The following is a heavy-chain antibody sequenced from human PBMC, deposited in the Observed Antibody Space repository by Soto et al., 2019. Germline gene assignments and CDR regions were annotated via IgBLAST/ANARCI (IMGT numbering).Heavy chain of an antibody. V-gene: IGHV4-31*03. D-gene: IGHD3-16*01. CDR3: ARSLTDDYHYGMDV. CDR2: IYYSGST. CDR1: GGSISSGGYY. Sequence: HVQLQESGPGLVKPSQTLSLTCTVSGGSISSGGYYWSWIRQHPGKGLEWIGYIYYSGSTYYNPSPKCRFHMSVDTSKNECSLKLGSVTAADTAVYYYARSLTDDYHYGMDVWGQGTTVTVSS. J-gene: IGHJ6*02.